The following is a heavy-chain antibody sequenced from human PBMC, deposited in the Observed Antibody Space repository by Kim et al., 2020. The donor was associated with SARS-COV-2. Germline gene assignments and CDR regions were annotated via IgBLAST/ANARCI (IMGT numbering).Heavy chain of an antibody. V-gene: IGHV4-34*01. D-gene: IGHD3-9*01. Sequence: SETLSLTCAVYGGSFSGYYWSWIRQPPGKGLEWIGEINHSGSTNYNPSLKSRVTISVDTSKNQFSLKLSSVTAADTAVYYCARGSHYDILTGYSPSQYFDYGGQGTLVTVSS. J-gene: IGHJ4*02. CDR2: INHSGST. CDR3: ARGSHYDILTGYSPSQYFDY. CDR1: GGSFSGYY.